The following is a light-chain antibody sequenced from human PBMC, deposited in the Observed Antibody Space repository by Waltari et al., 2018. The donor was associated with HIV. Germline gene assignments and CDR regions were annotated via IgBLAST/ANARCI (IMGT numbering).Light chain of an antibody. J-gene: IGKJ4*01. CDR3: QQYNNWPPLT. CDR1: QSVSNN. CDR2: GAS. Sequence: EILMTQSPATLSVSPGERATLSCRTSQSVSNNLARYQQRPGQAPRILIYGASTRATGIPARFSGSGSGTEFTLTISSLESEDFAVYYCQQYNNWPPLTFGGGTKVEIK. V-gene: IGKV3D-15*01.